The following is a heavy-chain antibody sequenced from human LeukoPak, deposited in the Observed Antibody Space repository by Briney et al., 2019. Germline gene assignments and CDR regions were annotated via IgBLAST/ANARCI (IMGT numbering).Heavy chain of an antibody. CDR3: VVEMTTAVAFDI. CDR1: GFTFSGSA. CDR2: IRSKANNYAT. J-gene: IGHJ3*02. D-gene: IGHD5-24*01. Sequence: GGSLKLSCAASGFTFSGSAMHWVRQASGKGLEWVGRIRSKANNYATAYAASVKGRFTISRDDSKNTAYLQMNSLKTEDTAVYCCVVEMTTAVAFDIWGQGTMVTVSS. V-gene: IGHV3-73*01.